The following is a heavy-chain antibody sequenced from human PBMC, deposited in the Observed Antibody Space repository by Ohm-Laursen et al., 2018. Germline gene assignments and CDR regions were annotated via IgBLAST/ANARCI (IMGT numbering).Heavy chain of an antibody. CDR1: GFPFSSYG. V-gene: IGHV3-15*01. CDR3: IHISATGVY. Sequence: SLRLSCTATGFPFSSYGMHWVRQAPGKGLEWVGRIKSKTDGGTTDYATPVKSRFTISRDDSKNTLYLQMNSLKTEDTAVYYCIHISATGVYWGQGTLATVSS. CDR2: IKSKTDGGTT. J-gene: IGHJ4*02. D-gene: IGHD6-13*01.